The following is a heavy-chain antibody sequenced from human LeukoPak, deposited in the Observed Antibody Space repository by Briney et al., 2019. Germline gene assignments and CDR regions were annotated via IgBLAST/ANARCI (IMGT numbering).Heavy chain of an antibody. Sequence: SVKVSCKASGGTFSSYAISWARQAPGQGLEWMGGIIPIFGTANYAQKFQGRVTITADESTSTAYMELSSLRSEDTAVYYCARGHPYYDSSGYSLDYWGQGTLVTVSS. J-gene: IGHJ4*02. V-gene: IGHV1-69*13. D-gene: IGHD3-22*01. CDR1: GGTFSSYA. CDR2: IIPIFGTA. CDR3: ARGHPYYDSSGYSLDY.